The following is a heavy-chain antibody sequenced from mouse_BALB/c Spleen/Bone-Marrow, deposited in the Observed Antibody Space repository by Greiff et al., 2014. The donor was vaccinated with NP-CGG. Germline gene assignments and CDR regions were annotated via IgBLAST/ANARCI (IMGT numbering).Heavy chain of an antibody. D-gene: IGHD1-1*01. CDR2: ILPGSGTA. CDR1: GYTFNNYW. CDR3: ARASVVPYYFDF. J-gene: IGHJ2*01. Sequence: QVQLKESGAELMKPGASVKISCKATGYTFNNYWIDWVKQRPGHGLEWIGEILPGSGTANYNEKFKGKATFTADTSSNTAYMQLSSLTSEDSALYYCARASVVPYYFDFWGQGTTLTVSS. V-gene: IGHV1-9*01.